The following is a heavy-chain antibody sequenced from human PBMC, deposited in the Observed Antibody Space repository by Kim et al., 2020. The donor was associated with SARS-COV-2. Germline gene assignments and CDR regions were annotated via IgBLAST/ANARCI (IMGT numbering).Heavy chain of an antibody. V-gene: IGHV3-13*04. CDR2: IATAGDT. CDR3: ARSYSSSWYGDYYYYYGM. J-gene: IGHJ6*01. CDR1: GFTFSSYD. D-gene: IGHD6-13*01. Sequence: GGSLRLSCAASGFTFSSYDMHWVRQATGKGLEWVSAIATAGDTYYPGSVKGGFTISRENASNYSYFQMNSLRAGDTAVYYCARSYSSSWYGDYYYYYGM.